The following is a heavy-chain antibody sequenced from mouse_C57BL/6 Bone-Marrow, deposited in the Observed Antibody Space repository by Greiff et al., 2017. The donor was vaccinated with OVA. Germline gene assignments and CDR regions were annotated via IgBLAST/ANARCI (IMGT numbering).Heavy chain of an antibody. V-gene: IGHV1-50*01. CDR1: GYTFTSYW. J-gene: IGHJ3*01. CDR2: IDPSDSYT. D-gene: IGHD2-1*01. CDR3: AREGSYGNSWFAY. Sequence: QVQLQQPGAELVKPGASVKLSCKASGYTFTSYWMQWVKQRPGQGLEWIGEIDPSDSYTTYNQKFKGKATLTVDTSSSTAYMQLSSLTSEDSAVYYCAREGSYGNSWFAYWGQGTLVTVSA.